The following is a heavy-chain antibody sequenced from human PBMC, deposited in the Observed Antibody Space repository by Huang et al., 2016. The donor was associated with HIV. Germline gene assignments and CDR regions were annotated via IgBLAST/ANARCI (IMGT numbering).Heavy chain of an antibody. V-gene: IGHV4-30-4*08. Sequence: QVQLQESGPGLVKPSQTLSLTCTVSGGSISSGGYYWSWIRQPPGKGLEWIGYIYYSVSTYYNPSLKSRVTISVDTSKNQFSLKLSSVTAADTAVYYCARAGGSSWFSGYNWFDPWGQGTLVTVSS. D-gene: IGHD6-13*01. J-gene: IGHJ5*02. CDR1: GGSISSGGYY. CDR2: IYYSVST. CDR3: ARAGGSSWFSGYNWFDP.